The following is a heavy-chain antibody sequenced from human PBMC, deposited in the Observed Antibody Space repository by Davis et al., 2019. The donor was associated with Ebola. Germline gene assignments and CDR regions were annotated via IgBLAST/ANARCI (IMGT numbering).Heavy chain of an antibody. CDR1: GCTFSSYT. J-gene: IGHJ5*02. V-gene: IGHV1-69*13. CDR2: VIPVFGTT. D-gene: IGHD3-10*01. Sequence: SVKVSCKASGCTFSSYTITWVRQAPGQGLEWMGWVIPVFGTTNYAQKFQGRVTITANESTNTAYMELGSLRSEDTALYYCARDVYGSGNYWFDPWGQGTLVSVSS. CDR3: ARDVYGSGNYWFDP.